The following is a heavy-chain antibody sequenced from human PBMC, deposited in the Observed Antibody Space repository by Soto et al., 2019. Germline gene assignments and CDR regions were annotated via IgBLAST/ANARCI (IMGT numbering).Heavy chain of an antibody. V-gene: IGHV4-59*02. CDR1: GDSVTNYF. J-gene: IGHJ4*02. CDR2: MYHGGRT. D-gene: IGHD2-8*01. CDR3: AGDPGYCTKGVCPIFDF. Sequence: SETLSLTCTVSGDSVTNYFWSWMRQPPGKGLEWIGHMYHGGRTNYSPSLKSRVTMSLDSSRNQFSLNLSSVTAADTAVYFCAGDPGYCTKGVCPIFDFWGKGLLVTVSS.